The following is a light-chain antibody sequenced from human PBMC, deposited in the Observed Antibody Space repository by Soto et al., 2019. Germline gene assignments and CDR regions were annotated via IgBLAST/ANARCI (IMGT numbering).Light chain of an antibody. Sequence: QSVLTQPPSASGTPGQRVTISCSGSSSTIGSNTVNWYQQLPGTAPKLLIYSNDQRPSGVPDRFSGSKSGTSASLAISGLQSEDEADYDCAAWDASLIGYVFGTGTKVTVL. CDR3: AAWDASLIGYV. J-gene: IGLJ1*01. CDR1: SSTIGSNT. V-gene: IGLV1-44*01. CDR2: SND.